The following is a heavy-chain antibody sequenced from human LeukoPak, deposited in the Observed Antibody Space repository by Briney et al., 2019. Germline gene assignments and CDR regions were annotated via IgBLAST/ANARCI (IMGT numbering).Heavy chain of an antibody. CDR1: GGSISSGGYS. CDR3: AREGRYCSSTSCYRHFDY. CDR2: IYHSGST. J-gene: IGHJ4*02. V-gene: IGHV4-30-2*01. Sequence: SETLSLTCAVSGGSISSGGYSWSWIRQPPGKGLEWIGYIYHSGSTYYNPSLKSRVTISVDRSKNQFSLKPSSVTAADTAVYYCAREGRYCSSTSCYRHFDYWGQGTLVTVSS. D-gene: IGHD2-2*01.